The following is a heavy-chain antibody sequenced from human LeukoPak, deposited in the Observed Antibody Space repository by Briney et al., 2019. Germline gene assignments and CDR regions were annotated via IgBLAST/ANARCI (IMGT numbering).Heavy chain of an antibody. Sequence: PSETLSLTCTVSGGSISSSSYYWGWIRQPPGKGLEWIGSIYYSGSTYYNPSLKSRVTISVDTSKNQFSLKLSSVTAADTAVYYCARRDRWLQFDYWGQGTLVTVSP. CDR3: ARRDRWLQFDY. V-gene: IGHV4-39*01. CDR1: GGSISSSSYY. CDR2: IYYSGST. J-gene: IGHJ4*02. D-gene: IGHD5-24*01.